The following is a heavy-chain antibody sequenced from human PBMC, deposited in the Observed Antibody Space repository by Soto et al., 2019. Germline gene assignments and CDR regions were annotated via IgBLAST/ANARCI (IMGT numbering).Heavy chain of an antibody. Sequence: SVKVSCKASGVTFSSYAISWVRQAPGQGLEWMGGIIPIFGTANYAQKFQGRVTITADESTSTAYMELSSLRSEDTAVYYCARLGGYSDYYYYGMDVWGQGTTVTVSS. V-gene: IGHV1-69*13. J-gene: IGHJ6*02. CDR3: ARLGGYSDYYYYGMDV. CDR2: IIPIFGTA. D-gene: IGHD3-22*01. CDR1: GVTFSSYA.